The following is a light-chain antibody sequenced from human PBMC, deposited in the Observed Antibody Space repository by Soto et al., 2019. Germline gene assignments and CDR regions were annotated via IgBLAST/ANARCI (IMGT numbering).Light chain of an antibody. CDR3: QAWVANTYV. CDR1: KLGDRY. CDR2: EDN. V-gene: IGLV3-1*01. J-gene: IGLJ1*01. Sequence: SCELTEPPSVSVSPGQTASITCSGDKLGDRYASWYQQRPGQSPVLVMYEDNKRPSVIPERFSGSNSVNTATLTISGTQAMDEADYFCQAWVANTYVFGTGTKVNVL.